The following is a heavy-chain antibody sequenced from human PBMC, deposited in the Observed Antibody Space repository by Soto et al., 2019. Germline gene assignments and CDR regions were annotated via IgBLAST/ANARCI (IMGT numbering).Heavy chain of an antibody. J-gene: IGHJ6*02. V-gene: IGHV3-21*01. D-gene: IGHD3-10*01. CDR1: GFTFSSYS. CDR3: ARDWLLWFGESNYYYYYGMDV. Sequence: GGSLRLSCAASGFTFSSYSMNWVRQAPGKGLEWVSSISSSSSYIYYADSVKGRFTISRDNAKNSLYLQMNSLRAEDTAVYYCARDWLLWFGESNYYYYYGMDVWGQGTTVTVSS. CDR2: ISSSSSYI.